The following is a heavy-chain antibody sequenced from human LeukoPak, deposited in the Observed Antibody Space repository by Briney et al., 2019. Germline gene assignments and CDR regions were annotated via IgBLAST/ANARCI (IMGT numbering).Heavy chain of an antibody. J-gene: IGHJ4*02. CDR2: IYYSGST. V-gene: IGHV4-59*01. CDR3: ARAVAMYGDRSPFDY. D-gene: IGHD4-17*01. CDR1: GGSISSYY. Sequence: PSETLSLTCTVSGGSISSYYWSWIRQPPGKGLEWIGYIYYSGSTNYNPSLKSRVTISVDTSKNQFSLKLSSVTAADTAVYYCARAVAMYGDRSPFDYWGQGTLVTVSS.